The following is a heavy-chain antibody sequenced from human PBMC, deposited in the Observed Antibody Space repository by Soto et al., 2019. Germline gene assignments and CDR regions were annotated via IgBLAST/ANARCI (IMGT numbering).Heavy chain of an antibody. D-gene: IGHD2-15*01. J-gene: IGHJ3*02. CDR3: GRYCGGGSCYLGAFDI. CDR1: GVSINSANW. Sequence: QMQLQESGPGLVKPSGTLSLTCTVSGVSINSANWWTWVRQSPGKGLEWIGEIYHSGSTNFNPSLKSRVTISVDNSKNQFYLELTSVTAADTAVYYCGRYCGGGSCYLGAFDIWGQGTMVTVSS. V-gene: IGHV4-4*02. CDR2: IYHSGST.